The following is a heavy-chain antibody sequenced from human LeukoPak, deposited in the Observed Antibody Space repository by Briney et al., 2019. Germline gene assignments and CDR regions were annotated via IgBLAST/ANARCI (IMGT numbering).Heavy chain of an antibody. D-gene: IGHD3-22*01. CDR3: ARDRVDYYDSSGYYSGGFDY. Sequence: PSETLSLTCSVSGGSINSHYWSWIRQPPGKGLEWIGYIYYSGSTNYNPSLKSRVTISVDTSKNQFSLKLSSVTAADTAVYYCARDRVDYYDSSGYYSGGFDYWGQGTLVTVSS. CDR2: IYYSGST. CDR1: GGSINSHY. J-gene: IGHJ4*02. V-gene: IGHV4-59*11.